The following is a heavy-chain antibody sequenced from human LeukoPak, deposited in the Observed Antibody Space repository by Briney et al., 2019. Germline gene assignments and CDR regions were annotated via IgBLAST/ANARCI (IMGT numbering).Heavy chain of an antibody. CDR1: GNYW. CDR3: AREVPVAGLDY. CDR2: INSDGSWT. J-gene: IGHJ4*02. Sequence: GGSLRLSCAASGNYWMHWVRQAPGKGLVWVSHINSDGSWTGYADSVKGRFTISRDNAKNSLYLQMNSLRAEDTAVYYCAREVPVAGLDYWGQGTLVTVSS. D-gene: IGHD6-19*01. V-gene: IGHV3-74*01.